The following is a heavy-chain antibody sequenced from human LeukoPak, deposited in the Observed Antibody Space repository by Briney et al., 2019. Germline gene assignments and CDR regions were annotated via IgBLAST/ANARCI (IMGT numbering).Heavy chain of an antibody. Sequence: SETLSLTCTVSGGSISSSSYYWGWIRQPPGKGLEWIGSIYYSGSTYYNPSLKSRVTISVDTSENQFSLKLSSVTAADTAAYYCARLPYLAARLPIGSLMDYYYMDVWGKGTTVTVSS. V-gene: IGHV4-39*07. CDR3: ARLPYLAARLPIGSLMDYYYMDV. J-gene: IGHJ6*03. CDR2: IYYSGST. CDR1: GGSISSSSYY. D-gene: IGHD6-6*01.